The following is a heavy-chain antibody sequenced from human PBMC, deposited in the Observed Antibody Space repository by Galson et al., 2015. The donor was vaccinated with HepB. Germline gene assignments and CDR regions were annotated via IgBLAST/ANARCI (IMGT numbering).Heavy chain of an antibody. CDR2: ISHDGKHQ. Sequence: SLRLSCAASGFSFSDFALHWVRQGPGKGPEWVALISHDGKHQYYADSVRGRFTISRDNSKNTLNLQMNSLRVEDTGIYYCARDPDDTEGYYMTFEYWGQGTLVTVSS. CDR3: ARDPDDTEGYYMTFEY. V-gene: IGHV3-30*04. CDR1: GFSFSDFA. D-gene: IGHD1-26*01. J-gene: IGHJ4*02.